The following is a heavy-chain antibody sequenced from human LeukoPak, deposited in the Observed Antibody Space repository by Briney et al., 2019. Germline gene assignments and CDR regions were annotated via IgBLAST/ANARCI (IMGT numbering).Heavy chain of an antibody. Sequence: GGSLRLSCAGSGFSFGGYAIHWVRQAPGKGLEWLAVISFDGTQTYYAHSVKGRFTISRDNSKSTLYLQMNSLTAADTAVYYCAKDRERAAALDYWGPGTLVTVS. D-gene: IGHD2-15*01. J-gene: IGHJ4*02. V-gene: IGHV3-30*01. CDR2: ISFDGTQT. CDR1: GFSFGGYA. CDR3: AKDRERAAALDY.